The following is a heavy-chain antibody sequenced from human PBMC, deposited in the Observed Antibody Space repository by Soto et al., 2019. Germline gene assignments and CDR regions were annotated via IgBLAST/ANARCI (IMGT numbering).Heavy chain of an antibody. CDR2: IYYSGST. CDR3: ARGPGIAARYYFDY. J-gene: IGHJ4*02. Sequence: QVQLQESGPGLVKPSQTLSLTCTVSGGSISSGGYYWSWIRQHPGKGLEWIGYIYYSGSTYYNPSLKSRVTISVDPSKNQSSLKLSSVTAADTAVYYCARGPGIAARYYFDYWGQGTLVTVSS. CDR1: GGSISSGGYY. V-gene: IGHV4-31*03. D-gene: IGHD6-6*01.